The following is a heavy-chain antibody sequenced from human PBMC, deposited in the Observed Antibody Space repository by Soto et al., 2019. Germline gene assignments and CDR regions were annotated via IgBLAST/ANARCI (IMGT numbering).Heavy chain of an antibody. Sequence: GGSLRLSCAASGFTFGSYWMSWVRQDPGKGLEWLATIKIDASEKKYVDSVKGRFTMSRDNAKNSLYLQMDSLRAEDTAVYYCASDSGYGSGAPVNHYREYLGKGTMVIVSS. D-gene: IGHD3-10*01. J-gene: IGHJ4*01. CDR2: IKIDASEK. CDR3: ASDSGYGSGAPVNHYREY. V-gene: IGHV3-7*01. CDR1: GFTFGSYW.